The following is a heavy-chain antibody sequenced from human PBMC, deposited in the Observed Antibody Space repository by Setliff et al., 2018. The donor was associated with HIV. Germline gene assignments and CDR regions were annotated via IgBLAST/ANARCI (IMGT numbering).Heavy chain of an antibody. CDR3: ARVYYYDSSGYSNFDY. CDR1: GGSMSSSNYL. CDR2: VYYSGSS. Sequence: PSETLSLTCTVSGGSMSSSNYLWGWIRQPPGKGLEWIGSVYYSGSSYYNPSFKSRITIAVDSAKYQFSLSLTSGTDADTAVYFCARVYYYDSSGYSNFDYWGQGTLVTVSS. J-gene: IGHJ4*02. D-gene: IGHD3-22*01. V-gene: IGHV4-39*01.